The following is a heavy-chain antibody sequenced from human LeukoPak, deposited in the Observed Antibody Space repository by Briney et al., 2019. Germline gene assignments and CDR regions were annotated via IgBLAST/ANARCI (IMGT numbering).Heavy chain of an antibody. D-gene: IGHD3-10*01. J-gene: IGHJ4*02. Sequence: PSQTLSLTCTVSGGAITSGSYYWSWIRQPAGKGLEWIGHIYTSGSTNYNPSLKSRVTISVDTSKNQFFLKLSSVTAADTAVYYCAKDRGAALDYWGQGTLVTLSS. CDR2: IYTSGST. V-gene: IGHV4-61*09. CDR3: AKDRGAALDY. CDR1: GGAITSGSYY.